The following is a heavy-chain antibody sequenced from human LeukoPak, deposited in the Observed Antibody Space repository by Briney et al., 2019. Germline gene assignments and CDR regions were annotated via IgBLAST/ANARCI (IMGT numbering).Heavy chain of an antibody. CDR1: GGSISSGGYS. D-gene: IGHD3-3*01. CDR2: IYHSGST. V-gene: IGHV4-30-2*01. J-gene: IGHJ4*02. CDR3: AREGGSGWVDY. Sequence: SETLSLTCAVSGGSISSGGYSWSWIRQPPGKGLEWIGYIYHSGSTYYNPSLKSRVTISVDRSKNQFSLKLSSVTAADSAVYSWAREGGSGWVDYWGQGTLVTVSP.